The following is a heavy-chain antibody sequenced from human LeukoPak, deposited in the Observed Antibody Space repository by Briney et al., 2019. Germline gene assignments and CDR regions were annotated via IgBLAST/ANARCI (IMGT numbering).Heavy chain of an antibody. V-gene: IGHV3-49*04. J-gene: IGHJ6*02. D-gene: IGHD5-24*01. CDR2: IRSNAYRGTT. Sequence: GGSLRLSCTSSGFTLGDHAMTWVRQVPGKGLEWVGFIRSNAYRGTTEYAASVKGRLTISRDDSKNVVYLQMNGLKSEDTAVYYCSRGPIQLWVHNGMDVWGQGTTVTVSS. CDR3: SRGPIQLWVHNGMDV. CDR1: GFTLGDHA.